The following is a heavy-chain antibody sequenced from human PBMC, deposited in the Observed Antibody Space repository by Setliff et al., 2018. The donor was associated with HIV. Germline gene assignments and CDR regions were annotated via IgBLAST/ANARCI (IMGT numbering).Heavy chain of an antibody. CDR2: IKQDGSEK. CDR1: GFTFSSYW. D-gene: IGHD7-27*01. CDR3: ARDLNWGFDY. J-gene: IGHJ4*02. V-gene: IGHV3-7*01. Sequence: PGGSLRLSCATSGFTFSSYWMSWVRQAPGKGLEWVANIKQDGSEKYYVDSVKGRFTISRDNAKKSLYLQMNSLRVEDTALYYCARDLNWGFDYWGQGTLVTVSS.